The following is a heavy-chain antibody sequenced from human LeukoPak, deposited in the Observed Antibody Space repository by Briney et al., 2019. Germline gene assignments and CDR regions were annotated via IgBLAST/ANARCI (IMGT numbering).Heavy chain of an antibody. V-gene: IGHV1-2*02. Sequence: ASVKVSCKASGYTFTASNIHWVRQAPGQGLEWMGWISPNNGATTYARKFQGRVIMTRDTSLSTAYIELSRLESDDTAVYFCAREGSSGYWGQGTLVTVSS. D-gene: IGHD1-26*01. CDR1: GYTFTASN. J-gene: IGHJ4*02. CDR2: ISPNNGAT. CDR3: AREGSSGY.